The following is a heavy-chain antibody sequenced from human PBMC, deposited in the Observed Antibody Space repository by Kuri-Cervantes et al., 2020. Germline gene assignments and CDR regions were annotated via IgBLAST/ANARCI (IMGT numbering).Heavy chain of an antibody. D-gene: IGHD6-13*01. CDR2: ISGGETI. V-gene: IGHV3-48*03. CDR3: ARGRIAAAGTLFDY. J-gene: IGHJ4*02. Sequence: GESLKISCAASGFTFSSSEMSWVRQAPGKGLEWVSYISGGETIYYADSVKGRFTISRDNAKNSLYLQMNSLRAEDTAVYYRARGRIAAAGTLFDYWGQGTLVTVSS. CDR1: GFTFSSSE.